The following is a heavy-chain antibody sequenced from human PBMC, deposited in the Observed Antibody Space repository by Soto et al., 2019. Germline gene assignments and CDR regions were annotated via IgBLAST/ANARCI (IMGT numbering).Heavy chain of an antibody. Sequence: SVKVSCKASGGTFSSYAISWVRQAPGQGLEWMGGIIPIFGTANYAQKFQGRVTITADESTSTDYMELSSLRSEDTAVYYCASLTLKYYYDSSGYYPFDYWGQGTLVTVSS. V-gene: IGHV1-69*13. CDR1: GGTFSSYA. CDR3: ASLTLKYYYDSSGYYPFDY. D-gene: IGHD3-22*01. J-gene: IGHJ4*02. CDR2: IIPIFGTA.